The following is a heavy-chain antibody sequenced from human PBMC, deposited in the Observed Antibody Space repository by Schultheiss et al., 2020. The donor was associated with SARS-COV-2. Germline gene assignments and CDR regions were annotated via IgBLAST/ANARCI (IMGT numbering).Heavy chain of an antibody. CDR2: IYYSGST. J-gene: IGHJ3*02. Sequence: SETLSLTCGVSGYSISNGYYWGWIRQPPGKGLEWIGYIYYSGSTNYNPSLKSRVTISVDTSKNQFSLKLSSVTAADTAVYYCARVGRIAVSDAFDIWGQGTMVTVSS. D-gene: IGHD6-19*01. CDR3: ARVGRIAVSDAFDI. V-gene: IGHV4-38-2*01. CDR1: GYSISNGYY.